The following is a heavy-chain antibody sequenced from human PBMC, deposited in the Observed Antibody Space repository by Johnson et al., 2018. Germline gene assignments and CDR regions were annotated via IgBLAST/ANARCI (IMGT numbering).Heavy chain of an antibody. CDR3: ARVSTMGYSPEGDAFNI. CDR1: GFNVSSNY. D-gene: IGHD4/OR15-4a*01. CDR2: IYAGGQT. Sequence: VQLVQSGGGLRQPGGSLRLSCAASGFNVSSNYLNWVRQAPGKGLEWVAVIYAGGQTFYAGSVKGRFTISRHNSRNTLYLHMSSLRAEDTAVYYCARVSTMGYSPEGDAFNIGGQGTMVIVSS. J-gene: IGHJ3*02. V-gene: IGHV3-53*01.